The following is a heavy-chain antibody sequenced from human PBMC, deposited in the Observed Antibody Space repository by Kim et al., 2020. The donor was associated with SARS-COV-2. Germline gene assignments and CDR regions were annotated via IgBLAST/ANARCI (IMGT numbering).Heavy chain of an antibody. CDR1: GYNFISYW. V-gene: IGHV5-10-1*01. Sequence: GESLKISCKASGYNFISYWITWLRQMPGKGLEWMGRIDLSDSYTDYSPSFQGHVTISADKSINTVYLQWSSLKASDTAMYYCARRYSSSWNYFDPWGQGTLVTVSS. D-gene: IGHD1-7*01. CDR2: IDLSDSYT. J-gene: IGHJ5*02. CDR3: ARRYSSSWNYFDP.